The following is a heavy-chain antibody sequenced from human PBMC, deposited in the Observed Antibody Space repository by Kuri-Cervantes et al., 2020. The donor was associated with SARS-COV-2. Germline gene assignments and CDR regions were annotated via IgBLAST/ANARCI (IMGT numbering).Heavy chain of an antibody. CDR2: ISAYNGNT. J-gene: IGHJ3*02. V-gene: IGHV1-18*01. D-gene: IGHD3-3*01. CDR3: ATRSYYDFWSGYLYTLNLDAFDI. CDR1: GYTFTTYD. Sequence: ASVKVSCKASGYTFTTYDINWVRQATGQGLEWMGWISAYNGNTNYAQKLQGRVTMTTDTSTSTAYMELRSLRSDDTAVYYCATRSYYDFWSGYLYTLNLDAFDIWGQGTMVTVSS.